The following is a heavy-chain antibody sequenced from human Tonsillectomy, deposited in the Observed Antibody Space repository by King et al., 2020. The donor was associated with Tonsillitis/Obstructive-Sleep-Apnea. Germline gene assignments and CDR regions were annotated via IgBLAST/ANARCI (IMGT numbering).Heavy chain of an antibody. Sequence: QLQESGPGLVKPSETLSLTCTVSGGSISSYYWSWIRQPPGKGLEWIGYIYYSGSTNYNPSLKSRVTISVDTSKNQFSLKLSSVTAADTVVYYCARRRQYYGSGNRGYYYYGMDVWGQGTTVTVSS. J-gene: IGHJ6*02. CDR2: IYYSGST. CDR1: GGSISSYY. D-gene: IGHD3-10*01. CDR3: ARRRQYYGSGNRGYYYYGMDV. V-gene: IGHV4-59*08.